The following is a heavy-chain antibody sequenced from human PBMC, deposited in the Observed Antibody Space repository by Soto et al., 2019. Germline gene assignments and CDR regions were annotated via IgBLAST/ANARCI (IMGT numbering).Heavy chain of an antibody. V-gene: IGHV1-8*01. CDR2: MNLNSGKT. CDR3: ARDFPPGGMDV. J-gene: IGHJ6*02. CDR1: GYTFSNFD. Sequence: ASVKVSCKVAGYTFSNFDINWVRQATGHGLEWMGWMNLNSGKTGYAQKFQGRVTITRDSSMSIAYMELSSLRSEDTAVYYCARDFPPGGMDVWG.